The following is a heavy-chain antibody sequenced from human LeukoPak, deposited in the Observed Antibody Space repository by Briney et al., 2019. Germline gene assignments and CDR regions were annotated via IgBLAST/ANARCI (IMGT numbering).Heavy chain of an antibody. D-gene: IGHD3-3*01. J-gene: IGHJ4*02. V-gene: IGHV4-34*01. CDR2: IYYSGST. CDR1: GGSFSGYY. CDR3: ARLSDFWSGYYFDY. Sequence: SETLSLTCAVYGGSFSGYYWSWIRQPPGKGLEWIGSIYYSGSTYYNPSLKSRVTISVDTSKNQFSLKLSSVTAADTAVYYCARLSDFWSGYYFDYWGQGTLVTVSS.